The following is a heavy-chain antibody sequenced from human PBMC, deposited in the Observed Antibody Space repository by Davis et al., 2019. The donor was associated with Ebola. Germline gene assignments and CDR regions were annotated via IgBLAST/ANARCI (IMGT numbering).Heavy chain of an antibody. CDR2: INSDGSST. Sequence: HTGGPLRPSCAAPGFTFSSYRMHWVRQAPGKGLVWVPRINSDGSSTSYADSVKGRFTISRDNAKNTLYLQMNSLRAEDTAVYYCARDKWPLAAAGTSLPDYWGQGTLVTVSS. D-gene: IGHD6-13*01. J-gene: IGHJ4*02. CDR1: GFTFSSYR. V-gene: IGHV3-74*01. CDR3: ARDKWPLAAAGTSLPDY.